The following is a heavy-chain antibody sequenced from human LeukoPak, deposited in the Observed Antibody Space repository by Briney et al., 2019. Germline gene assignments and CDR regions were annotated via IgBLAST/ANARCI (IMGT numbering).Heavy chain of an antibody. CDR2: IIPIFGTA. CDR3: ASGVYYYYMDV. J-gene: IGHJ6*03. CDR1: GGTFSSYA. V-gene: IGHV1-69*01. Sequence: ASVKASCKASGGTFSSYAISWVRQAPGQGLEWMGGIIPIFGTASYAQKFQGRVTITADESTSTAYMELSSLRSEDTAVYYCASGVYYYYMDVWGKGTTVTVSS. D-gene: IGHD2-8*01.